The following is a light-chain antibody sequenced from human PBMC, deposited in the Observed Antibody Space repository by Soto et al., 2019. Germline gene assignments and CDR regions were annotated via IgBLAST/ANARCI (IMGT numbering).Light chain of an antibody. V-gene: IGLV2-23*01. CDR2: EGT. CDR1: SSDIGSYNL. CDR3: CSYARGSTLI. Sequence: QSVLTQPASVSGSPGQSITISCTGSSSDIGSYNLVSWYQHHPGEAPKLMIYEGTNRPSGVSNRFSGSKSGNTASLTISGLQAEDEADYYCCSYARGSTLIFGGGTKLTVL. J-gene: IGLJ2*01.